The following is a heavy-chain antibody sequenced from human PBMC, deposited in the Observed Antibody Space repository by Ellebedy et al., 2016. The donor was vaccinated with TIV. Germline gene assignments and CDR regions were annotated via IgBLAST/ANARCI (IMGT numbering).Heavy chain of an antibody. J-gene: IGHJ4*02. CDR1: GYTFSDYY. CDR2: INTSGGTA. V-gene: IGHV1-46*04. CDR3: ARDTGPIEAAGLDF. D-gene: IGHD6-25*01. Sequence: ASVKVSCKASGYTFSDYYIEWVRQAPGQGLEWMGIINTSGGTATYAQKLQGRVTMTRDPSTSTVDMELTSLRPEDTATYYCARDTGPIEAAGLDFWGQGTLVTVSS.